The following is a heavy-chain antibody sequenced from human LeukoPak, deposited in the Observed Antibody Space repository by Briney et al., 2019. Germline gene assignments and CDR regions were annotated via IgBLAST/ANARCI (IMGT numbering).Heavy chain of an antibody. J-gene: IGHJ6*02. D-gene: IGHD2-2*01. CDR3: ARDRYRSAAMGSYYYYYGMDV. CDR2: ISSSSSYI. Sequence: SGGSLRLSCAASGFTFSSYSMNWVRQAPGKGLERVSSISSSSSYIYYADSVKGRFTISRDNAKNSLYLQMNSLRAEDTAVYYCARDRYRSAAMGSYYYYYGMDVWGQGTTVTVSS. CDR1: GFTFSSYS. V-gene: IGHV3-21*01.